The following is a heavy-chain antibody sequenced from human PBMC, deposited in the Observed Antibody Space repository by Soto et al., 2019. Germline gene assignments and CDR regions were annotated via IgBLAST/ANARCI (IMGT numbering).Heavy chain of an antibody. D-gene: IGHD5-18*01. V-gene: IGHV4-31*03. J-gene: IGHJ4*02. CDR2: IYYSGST. Sequence: SETLSLTCTVSGGSISSGGYYWSWIRQHPGKGLEWIGYIYYSGSTYYNPSLKSRVTISVDTSKNQFSLKLSSVAAADTAVYYCARSGYSYGPNPLLYWGQGTLVTVS. CDR3: ARSGYSYGPNPLLY. CDR1: GGSISSGGYY.